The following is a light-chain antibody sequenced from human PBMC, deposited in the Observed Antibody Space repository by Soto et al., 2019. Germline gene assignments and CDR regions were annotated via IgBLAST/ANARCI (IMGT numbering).Light chain of an antibody. CDR2: AAS. CDR3: QQYNNWGWT. Sequence: AIRMTQSPSSLSASTGDRVTITCRASQGISSYLAWYQQKPGKAPKLLIYAASTLQSGVPSRFSGSGSGTDFTLTISCLQSEDFAVYYCQQYNNWGWTFGQGTKVDIK. J-gene: IGKJ1*01. V-gene: IGKV1-8*01. CDR1: QGISSY.